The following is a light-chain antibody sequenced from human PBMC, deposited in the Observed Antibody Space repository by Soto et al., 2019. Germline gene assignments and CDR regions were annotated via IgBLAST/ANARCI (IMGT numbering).Light chain of an antibody. CDR3: QQYGGSPWT. CDR1: QSLRSS. J-gene: IGKJ1*01. V-gene: IGKV3-20*01. CDR2: DAS. Sequence: MTQSPDTLSVSLGERATLSCRASQSLRSSLAWYQQKPGQAPRLLIFDASRRATGIPDRFSGSGSGTDFSLTISRLEPEDFAVYYCQQYGGSPWTFGQGTKVDIK.